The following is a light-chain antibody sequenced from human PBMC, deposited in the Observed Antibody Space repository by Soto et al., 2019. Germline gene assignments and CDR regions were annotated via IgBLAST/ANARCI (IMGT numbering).Light chain of an antibody. V-gene: IGLV2-23*02. CDR3: CSYAGTTTWV. J-gene: IGLJ2*01. Sequence: QSVLTQPASVSGSPGQSITISCTGTSSDVGSHNFDSWYQQRPGKAPKLMIFEVTKRPSGVSSRFSASKSGNTASLTISGVQAEDEADYYCCSYAGTTTWVFGGGTKLTVL. CDR1: SSDVGSHNF. CDR2: EVT.